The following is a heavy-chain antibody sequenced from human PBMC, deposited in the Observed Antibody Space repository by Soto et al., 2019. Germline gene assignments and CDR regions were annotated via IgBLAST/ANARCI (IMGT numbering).Heavy chain of an antibody. CDR2: IYTSGST. Sequence: PSETLSLTCAVSGGSISSYYWSWIRQPAGKGLEWIGRIYTSGSTNYNPSLKSRVTMSVDTSKNQFSLKLSSVTAADTAVYYCARLVRVYGLNYYYYGMDVWGQGTTVTVSS. V-gene: IGHV4-4*07. J-gene: IGHJ6*02. CDR1: GGSISSYY. D-gene: IGHD2-2*01. CDR3: ARLVRVYGLNYYYYGMDV.